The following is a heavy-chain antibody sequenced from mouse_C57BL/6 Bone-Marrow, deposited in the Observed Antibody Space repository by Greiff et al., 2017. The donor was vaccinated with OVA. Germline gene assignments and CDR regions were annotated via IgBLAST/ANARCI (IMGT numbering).Heavy chain of an antibody. CDR1: GYTFTDYY. Sequence: VQLQQSGPELVKPGASVKISCKASGYTFTDYYMNWVTQRPGKSLEWFGDINPNNGGTSYNQKFKGKATLTVDKSSSTAYMELRSLTSEDSAVYYCARDGYYEIFAYWGQGNLVTVSA. J-gene: IGHJ3*01. CDR3: ARDGYYEIFAY. D-gene: IGHD2-3*01. V-gene: IGHV1-26*01. CDR2: INPNNGGT.